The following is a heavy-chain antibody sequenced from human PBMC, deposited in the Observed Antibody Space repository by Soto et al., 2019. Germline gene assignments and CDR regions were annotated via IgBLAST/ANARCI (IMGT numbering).Heavy chain of an antibody. Sequence: PGESLKISCKGSGYSFTSYWIGWVRLMPGKGLEWMGIIYPGDSDTRYSPSFQGQVTISADKSISTAYLQWSSLKASDTAMYYCARHIGYSSSWYSYYFDYWGQGTLVTVSS. CDR3: ARHIGYSSSWYSYYFDY. D-gene: IGHD6-13*01. J-gene: IGHJ4*02. CDR1: GYSFTSYW. V-gene: IGHV5-51*01. CDR2: IYPGDSDT.